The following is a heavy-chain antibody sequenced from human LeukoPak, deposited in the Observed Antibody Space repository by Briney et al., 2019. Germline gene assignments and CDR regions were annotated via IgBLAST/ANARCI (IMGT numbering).Heavy chain of an antibody. J-gene: IGHJ4*02. CDR1: GVTFRNYN. Sequence: GGSLRLSCAVSGVTFRNYNMNWVRQAPAKGVEWVSFISDNSNHIYYPDSVKGRFPISRDNAENSLYLQMSSLRAEDTAVYYCAGDYSVRLLDYWGQGTLVTVSS. CDR3: AGDYSVRLLDY. D-gene: IGHD2-15*01. CDR2: ISDNSNHI. V-gene: IGHV3-21*01.